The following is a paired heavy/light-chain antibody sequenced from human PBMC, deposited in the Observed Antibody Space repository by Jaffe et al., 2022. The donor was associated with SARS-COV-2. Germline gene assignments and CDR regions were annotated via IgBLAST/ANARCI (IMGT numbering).Light chain of an antibody. Sequence: EVVMTQSPATLSVSPGETATLSCRASQSVGSNLAWYQQKPGQAPRVLIYGSSARATGIPVRFSGSGSEIEFTLTISSLQSEDSAFYYCHQYNTWPPWTFGQGTKVEIK. V-gene: IGKV3-15*01. J-gene: IGKJ1*01. CDR3: HQYNTWPPWT. CDR1: QSVGSN. CDR2: GSS.
Heavy chain of an antibody. J-gene: IGHJ5*02. D-gene: IGHD1-26*01. CDR3: VRSVSGSYNNWLDP. CDR1: GFTFSHYA. Sequence: EVLLVQSGEDLVQPGGSLRLSCAASGFTFSHYAMNWVRQAPGKGPEWISYISDSGNPIYYADSVRGRFTVSRDNARDALYLQMKNLRVEDTAVYYCVRSVSGSYNNWLDPWGQGTLVTVTS. V-gene: IGHV3-48*03. CDR2: ISDSGNPI.